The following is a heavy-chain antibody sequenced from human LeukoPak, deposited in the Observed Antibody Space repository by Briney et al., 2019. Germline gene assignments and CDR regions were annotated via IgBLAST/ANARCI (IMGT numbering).Heavy chain of an antibody. CDR1: GYTFTSYG. CDR2: ISAYNGNT. Sequence: ASVKVSCKASGYTFTSYGISWVRQAPGQGLEWMGWISAYNGNTNYAQKLQGRVTMTTDTSTSTAYMELRSLRSDDTAVYYCARASSVCPAAPGCYYYYYGMDVWGQGTTVTVSS. CDR3: ARASSVCPAAPGCYYYYYGMDV. D-gene: IGHD2-2*01. V-gene: IGHV1-18*01. J-gene: IGHJ6*02.